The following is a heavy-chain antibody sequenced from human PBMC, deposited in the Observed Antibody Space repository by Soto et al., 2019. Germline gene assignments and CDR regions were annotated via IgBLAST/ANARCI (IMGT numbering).Heavy chain of an antibody. J-gene: IGHJ4*02. V-gene: IGHV4-39*01. D-gene: IGHD3-16*01. CDR3: ARHASNKFGLYYFDY. CDR1: GGSISSSSYY. Sequence: SETLSLTCTVSGGSISSSSYYWGWIRQPPGKGLEWIGSIYYSGSTYYNPSLKSRVTISVDTSKNQFSLKLSSVTAADTAVYYCARHASNKFGLYYFDYWGQGTLVTVSS. CDR2: IYYSGST.